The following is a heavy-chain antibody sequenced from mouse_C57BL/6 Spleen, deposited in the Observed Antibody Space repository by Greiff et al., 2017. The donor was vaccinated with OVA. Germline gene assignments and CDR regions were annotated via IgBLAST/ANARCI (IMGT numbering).Heavy chain of an antibody. CDR3: ARHGDSSGLYFDY. D-gene: IGHD3-2*02. J-gene: IGHJ2*01. V-gene: IGHV2-6-1*01. CDR1: GFSLTSYG. CDR2: IWSDGST. Sequence: VQLQQSGPGLVAPSQSLSITCTVSGFSLTSYGVHWVRQPPGKGLEWLVVIWSDGSTTYNSALKSRLSISKDNSKSQVFLKMNSLQTDDTAMYYCARHGDSSGLYFDYWGQGTTLTVSS.